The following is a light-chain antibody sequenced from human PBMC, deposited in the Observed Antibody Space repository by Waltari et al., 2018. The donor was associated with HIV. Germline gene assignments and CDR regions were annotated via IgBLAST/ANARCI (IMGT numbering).Light chain of an antibody. J-gene: IGLJ3*02. V-gene: IGLV7-43*01. CDR2: STT. CDR1: TGRVTTAHY. Sequence: TVVTQEPSLTVSPGGTVTLTCTSPTGRVTTAHYPSWFQLKPGQPPRPLIYSTTNRHPRTPERFAGSLLGDRAALTVSRVHLEDEADYYCLLYYSGLEPLWVFGGGTKLTVL. CDR3: LLYYSGLEPLWV.